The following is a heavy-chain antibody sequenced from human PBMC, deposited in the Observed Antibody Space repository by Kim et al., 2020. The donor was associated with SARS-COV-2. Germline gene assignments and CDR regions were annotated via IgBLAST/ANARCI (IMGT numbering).Heavy chain of an antibody. J-gene: IGHJ4*02. CDR1: GGSISSSSYY. D-gene: IGHD2-21*02. CDR3: AISHIVVVTATPFDY. CDR2: IYYSGST. Sequence: SETLSLTCTVSGGSISSSSYYWGWIRQPPGKGLEWIGSIYYSGSTYYNPSLKSRVTISVDTSKNQFSLKLSSVTAADTAVYYCAISHIVVVTATPFDYWGQGTLVTVSS. V-gene: IGHV4-39*01.